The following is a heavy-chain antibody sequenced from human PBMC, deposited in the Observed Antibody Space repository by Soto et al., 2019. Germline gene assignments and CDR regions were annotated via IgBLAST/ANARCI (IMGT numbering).Heavy chain of an antibody. CDR2: LSPAGSNT. D-gene: IGHD3-10*01. V-gene: IGHV3-30*03. CDR3: VGGRYYFDY. Sequence: QAQLVESGGGVAQPGRSLRLSCAASGFPFTTYGMHWVREGPGKGLEWVPALSPAGSNTYYADAVKGRFTISRDNSKNTLYLQMNGLRPEDTALYCCVGGRYYFDYRGQGTLVTVSS. CDR1: GFPFTTYG. J-gene: IGHJ4*02.